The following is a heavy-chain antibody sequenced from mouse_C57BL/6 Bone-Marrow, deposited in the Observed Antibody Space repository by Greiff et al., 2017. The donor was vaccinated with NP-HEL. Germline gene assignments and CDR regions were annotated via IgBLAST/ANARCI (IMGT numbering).Heavy chain of an antibody. J-gene: IGHJ4*01. CDR1: GFNIKNTY. CDR3: ASRNGSSFGAMDY. D-gene: IGHD1-1*01. Sequence: VHVKQSVAELVRPGASVKLSCTASGFNIKNTYMHWVKQRPEQGLEWIGRIDPANGNTKYAPKFQGKATITADTSSNTTYLQLSSLTSEDTAIDYCASRNGSSFGAMDYWGQGTSVTVSS. CDR2: IDPANGNT. V-gene: IGHV14-3*01.